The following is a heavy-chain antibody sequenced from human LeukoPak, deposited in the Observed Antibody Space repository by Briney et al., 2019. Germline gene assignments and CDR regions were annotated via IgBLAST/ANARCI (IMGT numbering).Heavy chain of an antibody. J-gene: IGHJ4*02. CDR2: ISSRGSTI. CDR3: ARVTGSSPPRFDY. CDR1: GFTFSSYG. D-gene: IGHD6-6*01. V-gene: IGHV3-48*01. Sequence: GGSLRLSCAASGFTFSSYGINWVRQAPGKGLEWVSYISSRGSTIYYADSVKGRFTISRDNAKNSLYLQMNSLRAEDTAVYYCARVTGSSPPRFDYWGQGTLVTVSS.